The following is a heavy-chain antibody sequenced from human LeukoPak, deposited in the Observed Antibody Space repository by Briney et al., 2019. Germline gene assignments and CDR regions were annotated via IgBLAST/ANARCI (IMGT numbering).Heavy chain of an antibody. CDR2: IYYSGST. CDR1: GGSISSYY. D-gene: IGHD3-10*01. CDR3: GGGGLWFREGEFEQ. V-gene: IGHV4-59*01. J-gene: IGHJ4*02. Sequence: PSETLSLTCTVSGGSISSYYWSWIRQPPGKGLEWIGYIYYSGSTNYNPSLKSRVTISVDTSKNQFSLKLSSVTAADTAVYYCGGGGLWFREGEFEQWGQGTLVTVSS.